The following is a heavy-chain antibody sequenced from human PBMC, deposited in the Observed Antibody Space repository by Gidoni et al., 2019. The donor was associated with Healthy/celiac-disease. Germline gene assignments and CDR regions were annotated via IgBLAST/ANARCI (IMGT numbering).Heavy chain of an antibody. Sequence: QVQLQESGPGLVKPSQTLSLPCTVSGVSISSGGYYWSWLRQPPGQGLGWIGYLSYSGSTYSNPSLKSRVTISVDTSKNQFSLKLSSVTAADTAVYYCASTRYYDFWSGYYFDYWGQGTLVTVSS. CDR1: GVSISSGGYY. CDR3: ASTRYYDFWSGYYFDY. J-gene: IGHJ4*02. V-gene: IGHV4-31*03. D-gene: IGHD3-3*01. CDR2: LSYSGST.